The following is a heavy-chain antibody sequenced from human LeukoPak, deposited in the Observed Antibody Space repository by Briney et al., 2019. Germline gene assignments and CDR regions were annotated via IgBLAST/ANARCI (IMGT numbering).Heavy chain of an antibody. J-gene: IGHJ4*02. V-gene: IGHV1-18*01. D-gene: IGHD2-2*01. CDR3: ARALYHTFDY. CDR2: ISANNGNR. Sequence: ASVTVSCKASGYTFTNYGISWVRQAPGQGLEWMGWISANNGNRNYALKLQDRVSMTTDTSTSTAYMELRSLRSDDTAVYYCARALYHTFDYWGQGTLVTVSS. CDR1: GYTFTNYG.